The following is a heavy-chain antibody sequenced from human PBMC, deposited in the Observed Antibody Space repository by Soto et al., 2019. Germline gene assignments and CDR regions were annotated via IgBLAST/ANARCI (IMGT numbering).Heavy chain of an antibody. D-gene: IGHD2-15*01. V-gene: IGHV1-46*01. CDR1: GYTFTSYY. Sequence: QVQLVQSGAEVKKPGASVKVSCKASGYTFTSYYMHWVRQAPGQGLEWMGIINPSGSTSYAQKFQGGVTMTRDTSTSTVYMELSSLRSEDTAVYYCARVYCSGGGCYGIDYWGQGTLVTVSS. J-gene: IGHJ4*02. CDR3: ARVYCSGGGCYGIDY. CDR2: INPSGST.